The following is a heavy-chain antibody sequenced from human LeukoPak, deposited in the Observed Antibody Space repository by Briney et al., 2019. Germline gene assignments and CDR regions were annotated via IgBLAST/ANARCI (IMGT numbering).Heavy chain of an antibody. D-gene: IGHD2-2*01. CDR1: GGSISSSSYY. Sequence: SETLSLTCTVSGGSISSSSYYWGWIRQPPGKGLEWIGSIYYSGSTYYNPSLKSRVTMSVDTSKNQFSLKLSSVTAADTAVYYCARSYCSSTSCIFDPWGQGTLVTVSS. V-gene: IGHV4-39*01. CDR2: IYYSGST. CDR3: ARSYCSSTSCIFDP. J-gene: IGHJ5*02.